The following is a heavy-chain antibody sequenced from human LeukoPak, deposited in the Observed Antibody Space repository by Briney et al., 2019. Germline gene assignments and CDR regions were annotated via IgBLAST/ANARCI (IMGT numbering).Heavy chain of an antibody. D-gene: IGHD3-22*01. Sequence: SETLSLTCAVSGGSISSSNWWSWVRQPPGKGLEWIGEIYHSGSTNYNPSLKSRVTISVDKSKNQFSLKLSSVTAADTAVYYCARESRSKVVVVIRGYYYYMDVWGKGTTVTVSS. V-gene: IGHV4-4*02. J-gene: IGHJ6*03. CDR1: GGSISSSNW. CDR2: IYHSGST. CDR3: ARESRSKVVVVIRGYYYYMDV.